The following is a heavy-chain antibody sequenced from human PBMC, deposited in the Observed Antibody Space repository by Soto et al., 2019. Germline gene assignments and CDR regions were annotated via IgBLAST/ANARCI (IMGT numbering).Heavy chain of an antibody. J-gene: IGHJ4*02. Sequence: QVKLQESGPGLVKPSETLSLTCTVSGGSISSYYWSWIRQSAGQGLEWIGRIYPGGSTNYNPSLKCRVTMSAGRSKNPFALWLTSVTAADTAVYYCARANVGPPGGGSWIMPFDFWGQGTLVTVSS. D-gene: IGHD2-15*01. CDR2: IYPGGST. CDR3: ARANVGPPGGGSWIMPFDF. V-gene: IGHV4-4*07. CDR1: GGSISSYY.